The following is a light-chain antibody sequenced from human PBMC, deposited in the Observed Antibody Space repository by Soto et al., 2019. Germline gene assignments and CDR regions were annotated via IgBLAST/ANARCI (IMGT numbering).Light chain of an antibody. J-gene: IGKJ4*01. CDR1: LSVSSNY. CDR3: QPHGSSSPT. CDR2: GAS. V-gene: IGKV3-20*01. Sequence: EIVFTQYPGTLSLSPGERGPLSCMASLSVSSNYVAWYQQKPGQAPRLLIYGASSRATGIPDRFSCSGSGTDFTLIISRLEPEDFAVYYCQPHGSSSPTFGGGTQVEIK.